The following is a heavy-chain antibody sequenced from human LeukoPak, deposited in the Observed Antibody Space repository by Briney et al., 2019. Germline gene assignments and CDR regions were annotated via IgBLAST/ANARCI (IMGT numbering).Heavy chain of an antibody. CDR1: GYTFTSYG. CDR2: ISAYKGNT. D-gene: IGHD6-13*01. J-gene: IGHJ4*02. Sequence: ASVKVSCKASGYTFTSYGISWVRQAPGQGLEWMGLISAYKGNTNYAQKLQGRVTMTTDTSTSTAYMELRSLRSDDTAVYYCARVFTGEGDSSSSFDYWGQGTLVTVSS. CDR3: ARVFTGEGDSSSSFDY. V-gene: IGHV1-18*01.